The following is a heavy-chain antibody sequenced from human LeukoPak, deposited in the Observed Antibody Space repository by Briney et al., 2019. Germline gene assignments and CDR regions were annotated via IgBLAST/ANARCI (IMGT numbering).Heavy chain of an antibody. J-gene: IGHJ4*02. CDR2: IYYSGST. V-gene: IGHV4-39*01. CDR3: ARGGYYYDGSFDY. Sequence: KSSETLSLTCTVSGGSISSSSYYWGWIRQPPGKGLEWIGSIYYSGSTYYNPSLKSRVTISVDTSKNQFSLKLSSVTAADTAVYYCARGGYYYDGSFDYWGQGTLVTASS. D-gene: IGHD3-22*01. CDR1: GGSISSSSYY.